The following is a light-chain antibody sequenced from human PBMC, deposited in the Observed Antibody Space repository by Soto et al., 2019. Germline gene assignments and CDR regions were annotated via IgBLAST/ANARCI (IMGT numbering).Light chain of an antibody. CDR1: QSVSSTY. Sequence: EIVLTQSPGTLSLSPGERATLSCRASQSVSSTYLAWYQQKPGQAPRLLIYGASIRATGIPVRFSGSGSGTDFTLTISRMEPEDFAVYYCQQYGGHLFTFGPGTKVDIK. J-gene: IGKJ3*01. V-gene: IGKV3-20*01. CDR3: QQYGGHLFT. CDR2: GAS.